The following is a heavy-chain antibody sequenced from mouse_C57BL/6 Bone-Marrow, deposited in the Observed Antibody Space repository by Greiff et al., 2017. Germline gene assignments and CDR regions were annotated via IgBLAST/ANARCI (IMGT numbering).Heavy chain of an antibody. CDR3: TPLLCGHY. V-gene: IGHV14-4*01. Sequence: EVQLQESGAELVRPGASVKLSCTASGFNIKDDYMHWVKPRPEQGLEWIGWIDPENGDTEYASKFQGKATITADTSSNTAYLQLSSLTSEDTAVYYCTPLLCGHYWGQGTSVTVSS. CDR2: IDPENGDT. CDR1: GFNIKDDY. D-gene: IGHD2-10*01. J-gene: IGHJ4*01.